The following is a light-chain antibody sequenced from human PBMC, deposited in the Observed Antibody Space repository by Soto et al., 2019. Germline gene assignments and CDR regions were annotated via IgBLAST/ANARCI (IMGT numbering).Light chain of an antibody. Sequence: EIGMTQSAASLCVWPGERATLXCRASQSVGSYSVWYQQKARQARRLLIYAASIRAHGSPARFSGSGSGTEFTRTISSLQSEDFAVYYRQQRSNWPPLFGQGTRLEIK. V-gene: IGKV3-15*01. CDR1: QSVGSY. CDR3: QQRSNWPPL. CDR2: AAS. J-gene: IGKJ5*01.